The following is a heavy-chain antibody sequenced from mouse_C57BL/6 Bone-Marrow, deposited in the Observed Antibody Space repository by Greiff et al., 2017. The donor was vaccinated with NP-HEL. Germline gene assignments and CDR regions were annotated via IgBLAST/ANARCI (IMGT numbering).Heavy chain of an antibody. J-gene: IGHJ3*01. CDR2: IYPGSGNT. CDR1: GYTFTDYY. CDR3: ASYNYGSSPAWFAD. Sequence: QVQLKESGAELVRPGASVKLSCKASGYTFTDYYINWVKQRPGQGLEWIARIYPGSGNTYYNEKFKGKATMTAEKSSSTAYMQLSSLTSEDSAVYFCASYNYGSSPAWFADWGQGTLVTVSA. D-gene: IGHD1-1*01. V-gene: IGHV1-76*01.